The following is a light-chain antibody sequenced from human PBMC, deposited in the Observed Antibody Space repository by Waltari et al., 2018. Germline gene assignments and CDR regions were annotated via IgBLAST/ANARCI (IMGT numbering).Light chain of an antibody. CDR1: QGISKF. Sequence: DIQMPQSPSSLAASVGDRVTITCRVSQGISKFLACFRQKPGKAPESLIYGASSLQSGVPSRFSGSGSGTDFTLTISSLQPEDFASYYCQQYKTFPLTFGGGTKVEIK. CDR3: QQYKTFPLT. CDR2: GAS. V-gene: IGKV1-16*01. J-gene: IGKJ4*01.